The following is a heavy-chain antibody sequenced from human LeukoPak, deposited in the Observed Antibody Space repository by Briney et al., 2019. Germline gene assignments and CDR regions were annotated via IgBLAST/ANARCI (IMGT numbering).Heavy chain of an antibody. CDR1: GFTFSNAW. V-gene: IGHV3-15*01. J-gene: IGHJ4*02. CDR3: TTDYTVVTPQ. D-gene: IGHD4-23*01. CDR2: IKSKTDGGTT. Sequence: GGFLRLSCAGPGFTFSNAWISWVRQAPGYGLDLVGRIKSKTDGGTTDYAAPVKGRFTISRDDSKNTLYLQMNSLKTEDTAVYYCTTDYTVVTPQWGQGTLVTVSS.